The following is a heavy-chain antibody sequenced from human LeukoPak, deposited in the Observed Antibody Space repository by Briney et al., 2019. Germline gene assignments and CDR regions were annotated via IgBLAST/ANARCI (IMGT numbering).Heavy chain of an antibody. Sequence: SETLSLTCTVSGGSISSSSYYWGWIRQPPGKGLEWIGSIYYTGSTYYNPSLKSRVTISVDTSKNQFSLKLSSVTAADTAVYYCARGRRIQLWLYYFDYWGQGTLVTVSS. J-gene: IGHJ4*02. CDR1: GGSISSSSYY. CDR2: IYYTGST. CDR3: ARGRRIQLWLYYFDY. D-gene: IGHD5-18*01. V-gene: IGHV4-39*07.